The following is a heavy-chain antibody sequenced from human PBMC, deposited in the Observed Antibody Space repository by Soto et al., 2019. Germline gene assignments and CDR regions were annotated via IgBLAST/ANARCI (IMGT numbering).Heavy chain of an antibody. Sequence: EVQLVESGGGLVKPGGSLRLSCAASGFTFSNAWMSWVRQAPGKGLEWVGRIKSKTDGGTTDYAAPVKGRFTISRDDSKNTLYLQMNSLKTEDTAVYYCFLPGDNYYYYYMDVWGKGTTVTVS. CDR2: IKSKTDGGTT. J-gene: IGHJ6*03. V-gene: IGHV3-15*01. CDR3: FLPGDNYYYYYMDV. CDR1: GFTFSNAW.